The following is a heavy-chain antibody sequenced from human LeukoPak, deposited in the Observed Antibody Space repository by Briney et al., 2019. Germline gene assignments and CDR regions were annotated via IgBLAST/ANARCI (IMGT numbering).Heavy chain of an antibody. D-gene: IGHD3-3*01. CDR1: GGSIRSFY. J-gene: IGHJ5*02. CDR2: ISSSGRT. Sequence: SETLSLTCTVSGGSIRSFYWSWIRQPPGKGLEWIGYISSSGRTNYNPSLKSRVTISVDTSKNHFSLKLNSVTAADTAVYYCVRLNQVYDFRSAYYFNGFDPWGQGTLVTVSS. CDR3: VRLNQVYDFRSAYYFNGFDP. V-gene: IGHV4-4*09.